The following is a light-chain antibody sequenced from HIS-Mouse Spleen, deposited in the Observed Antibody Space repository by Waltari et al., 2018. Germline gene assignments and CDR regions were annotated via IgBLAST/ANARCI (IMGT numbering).Light chain of an antibody. CDR3: QKYYSTPWT. CDR2: CAS. Sequence: IVMTQSPVSLAVSLSERATSNCKSRQSVLYSSNNKNYLAWYQQKPGQPPKLLIYCASTRESGVPDRFSGSGYGTDFTLPISSLQAEDVAVYYCQKYYSTPWTFGQGTKVEIK. CDR1: QSVLYSSNNKNY. V-gene: IGKV4-1*01. J-gene: IGKJ1*01.